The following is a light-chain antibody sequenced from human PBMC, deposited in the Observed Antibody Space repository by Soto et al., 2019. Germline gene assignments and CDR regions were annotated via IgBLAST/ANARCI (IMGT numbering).Light chain of an antibody. CDR2: DAS. Sequence: EIVLTQSPATLSSSPGDRATLSCRVSQSASRYLAWYQQKPGQAPRLLIYDASNSATGIPARFSGSGSGTDFTLTITILEPEDFAVYYCKQRSNWPSTFGGGTTVEIK. J-gene: IGKJ4*01. V-gene: IGKV3-11*01. CDR1: QSASRY. CDR3: KQRSNWPST.